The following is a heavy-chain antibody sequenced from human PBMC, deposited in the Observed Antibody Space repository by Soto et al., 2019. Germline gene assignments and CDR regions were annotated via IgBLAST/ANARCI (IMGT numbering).Heavy chain of an antibody. CDR2: IYYSGST. Sequence: SEMRSENRPVGDGCICRSRQCWGWIRQPPGKGLEWIGSIYYSGSTYYNPSLKSRVTISVDTSKNQFSLKLSSVTAADTAVYYCARRLYYDSSGFEGGGMDVWGQGTTVTVSS. J-gene: IGHJ6*02. V-gene: IGHV4-39*01. D-gene: IGHD3-22*01. CDR3: ARRLYYDSSGFEGGGMDV. CDR1: DGCICRSRQC.